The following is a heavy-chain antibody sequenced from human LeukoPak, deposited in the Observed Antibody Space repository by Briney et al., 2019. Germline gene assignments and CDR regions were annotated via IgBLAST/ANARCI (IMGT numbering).Heavy chain of an antibody. CDR2: IYYSGST. Sequence: SETLSLTCTVSGGSISSYYWSWIRQPPGKGLEWIGYIYYSGSTNYNPSLKSRVTISVDTSKNQFSLKLSSVTAADTAVYYCAGWSSGYYWGYYFDYWGQGTLVTVSS. J-gene: IGHJ4*02. D-gene: IGHD3-22*01. CDR1: GGSISSYY. V-gene: IGHV4-59*12. CDR3: AGWSSGYYWGYYFDY.